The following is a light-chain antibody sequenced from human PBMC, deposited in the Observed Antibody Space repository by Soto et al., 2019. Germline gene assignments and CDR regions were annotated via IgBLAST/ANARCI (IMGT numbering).Light chain of an antibody. Sequence: DVVMTQSPLSLPVTLGQPASISCRSSQSLVYSDGNTYLSWFQQRPGHSPRRLLYKVSNRDSGVPDRFSGSGSGTDFTLKISRVEAKDVGVYYCIQGTHWPRYTFGQGTKLEIK. V-gene: IGKV2-30*01. CDR3: IQGTHWPRYT. CDR1: QSLVYSDGNTY. J-gene: IGKJ2*01. CDR2: KVS.